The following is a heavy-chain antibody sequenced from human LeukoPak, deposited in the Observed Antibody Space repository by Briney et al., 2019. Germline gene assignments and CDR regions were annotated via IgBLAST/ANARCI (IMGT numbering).Heavy chain of an antibody. CDR2: IYPGDSDT. Sequence: GESLKISCKASGYSFSSYWIGWVRQMPGKGLEWVGIIYPGDSDTRYSPSFQGQVTFSADKSISTAYLQWSSLKASDTAMYYCARVPGPSSGGDWGQGTLVTVSS. CDR1: GYSFSSYW. J-gene: IGHJ4*02. D-gene: IGHD3-22*01. V-gene: IGHV5-51*01. CDR3: ARVPGPSSGGD.